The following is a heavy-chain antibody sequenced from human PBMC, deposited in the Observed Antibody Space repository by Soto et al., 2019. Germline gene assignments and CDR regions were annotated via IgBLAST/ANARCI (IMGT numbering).Heavy chain of an antibody. V-gene: IGHV3-7*05. CDR2: IKQDGSEK. D-gene: IGHD6-13*01. CDR1: GFTFSNYW. J-gene: IGHJ4*02. Sequence: EVQLVESGGGLVQPGGSLRLSCAASGFTFSNYWMSWVRQAPGKGLEWVANIKQDGSEKYYVDSVKGRFIISRDNAKNSLYLQMNSLRPEDTAVYYCASGCAGYSSSWYNYWGQGTLVTVSS. CDR3: ASGCAGYSSSWYNY.